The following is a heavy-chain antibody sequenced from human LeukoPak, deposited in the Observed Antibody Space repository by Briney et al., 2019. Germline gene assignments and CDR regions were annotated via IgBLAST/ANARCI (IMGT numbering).Heavy chain of an antibody. J-gene: IGHJ4*02. V-gene: IGHV4-34*01. CDR2: INHSGST. D-gene: IGHD3-3*01. Sequence: PSETLSLTCAVYGGSFSGYYWSWIRQPPGKGLEWIGEINHSGSTNYNPSLKSRVTISVDTSKNQFSLKLSSVTAADTAVYYCARGWDTSGYYIDYWGQGTLVTVSS. CDR1: GGSFSGYY. CDR3: ARGWDTSGYYIDY.